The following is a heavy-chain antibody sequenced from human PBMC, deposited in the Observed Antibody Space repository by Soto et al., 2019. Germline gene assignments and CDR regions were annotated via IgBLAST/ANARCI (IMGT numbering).Heavy chain of an antibody. CDR2: ISYTGST. J-gene: IGHJ5*02. V-gene: IGHV4-30-4*08. CDR3: ARGATP. CDR1: GASINDGLYY. Sequence: VQVQESGPGLVKPSQTLSLTCTVSGASINDGLYYWSWIRQPPGKGLEWVGFISYTGSTTYNPSVKNRVIISKDTSKNLFSLTLSAVTAADTAVYDCARGATPWGQGTLVTVSS.